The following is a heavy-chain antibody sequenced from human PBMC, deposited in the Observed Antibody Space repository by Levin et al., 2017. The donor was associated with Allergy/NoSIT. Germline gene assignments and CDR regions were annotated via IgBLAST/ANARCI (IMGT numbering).Heavy chain of an antibody. CDR3: AKVLSSRLTTVTTGDFDY. CDR2: ISGSGGST. CDR1: GFTFSSYA. Sequence: GGSLRLSCAASGFTFSSYAMSWVRQAPGKGLEWVSAISGSGGSTYYADSVKGRFTISRDNSKNTLYLQMNSLRAEDTAVYYCAKVLSSRLTTVTTGDFDYWGQGTLVTVSS. D-gene: IGHD4-17*01. J-gene: IGHJ4*02. V-gene: IGHV3-23*01.